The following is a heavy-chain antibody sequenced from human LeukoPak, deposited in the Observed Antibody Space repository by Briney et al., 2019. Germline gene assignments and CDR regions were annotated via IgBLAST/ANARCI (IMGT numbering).Heavy chain of an antibody. Sequence: PSETLSLTCTVSGGSISSYYWSWIRQPPGKELEWIGYIYYSGSTNYNPSLKSRVTISVDTSKNQFSLKLSSVTAADTAVYYCARFIAAAGYFDYWGQGTLVTVPS. D-gene: IGHD6-13*01. CDR2: IYYSGST. CDR3: ARFIAAAGYFDY. V-gene: IGHV4-59*08. J-gene: IGHJ4*02. CDR1: GGSISSYY.